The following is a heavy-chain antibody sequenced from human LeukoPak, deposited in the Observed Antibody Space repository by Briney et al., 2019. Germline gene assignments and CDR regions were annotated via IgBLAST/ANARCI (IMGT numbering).Heavy chain of an antibody. CDR3: ARDAMTYCGGDCYLSYFDY. CDR2: ISSSSSTI. CDR1: GFTFSSYS. Sequence: GGSLRLSCAASGFTFSSYSMNWVRQAPGKGLEWVSYISSSSSTIYYADSVKGRFTISRDNSKNTLYLQMNSLRAEDTAVYYRARDAMTYCGGDCYLSYFDYWGQGTLVTVSS. D-gene: IGHD2-21*02. J-gene: IGHJ4*02. V-gene: IGHV3-48*01.